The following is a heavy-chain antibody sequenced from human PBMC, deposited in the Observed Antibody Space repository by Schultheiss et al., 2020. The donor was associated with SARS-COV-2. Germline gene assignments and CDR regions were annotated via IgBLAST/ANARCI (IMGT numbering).Heavy chain of an antibody. D-gene: IGHD3-10*01. J-gene: IGHJ6*02. V-gene: IGHV4-31*03. Sequence: LRLSCTVSGGSISSGGYYWSWIRQHPGKGLEWIGYIYYSGSTYYNPSLKSRVTISVDTSKNQFSLKLSSVTAADTAVYYCARDRYYGSGSYYYYYGMDVWGQGTPVTVSS. CDR3: ARDRYYGSGSYYYYYGMDV. CDR1: GGSISSGGYY. CDR2: IYYSGST.